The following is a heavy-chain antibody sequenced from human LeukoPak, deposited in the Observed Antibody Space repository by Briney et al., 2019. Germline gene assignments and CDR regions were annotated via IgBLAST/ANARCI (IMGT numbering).Heavy chain of an antibody. Sequence: GASVKVSCKASGYTFTGYYMHWVRQAPGQGLEWMGWINPNSGGTNYAQKFQGRVTMTRDTSISTAYMELSRLRSDETAVYYCARVSWFTELLASLQHWGQGTLVTVSS. CDR1: GYTFTGYY. CDR3: ARVSWFTELLASLQH. CDR2: INPNSGGT. V-gene: IGHV1-2*02. J-gene: IGHJ1*01. D-gene: IGHD3-10*01.